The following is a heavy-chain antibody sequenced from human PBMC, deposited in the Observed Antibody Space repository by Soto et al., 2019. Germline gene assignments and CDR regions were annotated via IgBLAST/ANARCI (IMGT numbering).Heavy chain of an antibody. CDR1: GFNFNTYT. Sequence: SGGSLRLSCVASGFNFNTYTMSWVRQAPGKGLEWVAKMKEDGSDENYVDSVKGRFTISRDNAKNSVYLQMNSLRAEDTAVYYCAKADRIAAAGTPYYFDYWGQGTLVTVSS. V-gene: IGHV3-7*03. D-gene: IGHD6-13*01. CDR2: MKEDGSDE. CDR3: AKADRIAAAGTPYYFDY. J-gene: IGHJ4*02.